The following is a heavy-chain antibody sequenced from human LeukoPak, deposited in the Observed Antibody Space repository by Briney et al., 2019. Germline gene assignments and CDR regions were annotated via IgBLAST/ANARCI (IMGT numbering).Heavy chain of an antibody. V-gene: IGHV3-7*01. CDR1: GFTFSSYW. J-gene: IGHJ4*02. CDR2: IKQDGSEK. CDR3: ARVGGRYSPLGY. Sequence: GGSLRLSCAASGFTFSSYWMSWVRQAPGKGLEWVANIKQDGSEKYYVDSVKGRFTISRDNDKNSLFLQMTSPRAEGTAVYYCARVGGRYSPLGYWGQGTLVTVSS. D-gene: IGHD3-16*02.